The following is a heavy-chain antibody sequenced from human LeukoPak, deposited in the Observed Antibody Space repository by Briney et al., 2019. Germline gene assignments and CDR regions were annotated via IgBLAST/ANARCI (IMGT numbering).Heavy chain of an antibody. CDR1: GYTFTAYY. CDR2: INPNRGGT. Sequence: ASVKVSCKASGYTFTAYYMHWVRQAPGQGLEWMGRINPNRGGTNYAQKFQGRVTMTRDTSTSTVYMELSSLRSEDTAVYYCARDRSVALFDYWGQGTPVTVSS. J-gene: IGHJ4*02. V-gene: IGHV1-2*06. CDR3: ARDRSVALFDY.